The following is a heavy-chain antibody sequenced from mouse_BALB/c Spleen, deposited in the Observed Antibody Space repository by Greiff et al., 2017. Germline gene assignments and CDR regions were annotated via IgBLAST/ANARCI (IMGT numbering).Heavy chain of an antibody. CDR1: GYSITSGYY. CDR2: ISYDGSN. V-gene: IGHV3-6*02. Sequence: VQLKESGPGLVKPSQSLSLTCSVTGYSITSGYYWNWIRQFPGNKLEWMGYISYDGSNNYNPSLKNRISITRDTSKNQFFLKLNSVTTEDTATYYCARDTTATEYYFDYWGQGTTLTVSS. D-gene: IGHD1-2*01. J-gene: IGHJ2*01. CDR3: ARDTTATEYYFDY.